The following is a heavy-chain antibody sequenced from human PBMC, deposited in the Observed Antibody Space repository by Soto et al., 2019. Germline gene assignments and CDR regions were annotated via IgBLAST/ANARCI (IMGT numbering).Heavy chain of an antibody. D-gene: IGHD3-3*01. V-gene: IGHV4-34*01. J-gene: IGHJ5*01. CDR3: ARSFDITIFGVVITTNWFDS. Sequence: SETLSLTCAVYGGSFSGYYWTWIRQPPGTGLEWIGEINHSGSTNYNPSLKSRVTISVDTSKNQFSLKLSSVTAADTAVYYCARSFDITIFGVVITTNWFDSWGQGTRVTVAS. CDR2: INHSGST. CDR1: GGSFSGYY.